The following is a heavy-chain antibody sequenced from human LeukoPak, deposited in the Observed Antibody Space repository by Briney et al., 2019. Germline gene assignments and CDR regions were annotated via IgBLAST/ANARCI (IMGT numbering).Heavy chain of an antibody. CDR2: ISGSGGST. D-gene: IGHD4-17*01. CDR3: AKDPFDYGDFIPDY. V-gene: IGHV3-23*01. Sequence: GGSLRLSCVASGFTFSDYYMSWIRQAPGKGLEWVSTISGSGGSTYYADSVKGQFTISRDNSKNTLYLQMNSLRAEDTAVYYCAKDPFDYGDFIPDYWGQGTLVTVSS. J-gene: IGHJ4*02. CDR1: GFTFSDYY.